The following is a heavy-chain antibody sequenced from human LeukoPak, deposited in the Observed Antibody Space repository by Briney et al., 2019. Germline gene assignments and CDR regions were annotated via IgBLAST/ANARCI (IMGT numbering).Heavy chain of an antibody. V-gene: IGHV4-34*01. D-gene: IGHD6-6*01. CDR1: GGSFSGYY. J-gene: IGHJ4*02. Sequence: PSETLSLTCAVYGGSFSGYYWSWIRQPPGKGLEWIGEINHSGSTNYNPSLKSRVTISVDTSKNQFSLKLSSVTAADTAVYYCAGEYSSSSAFDYWGQGTLVTVSS. CDR3: AGEYSSSSAFDY. CDR2: INHSGST.